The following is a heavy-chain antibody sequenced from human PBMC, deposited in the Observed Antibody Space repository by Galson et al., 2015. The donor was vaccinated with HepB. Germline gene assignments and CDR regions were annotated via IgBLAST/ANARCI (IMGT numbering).Heavy chain of an antibody. V-gene: IGHV3-30*18. J-gene: IGHJ6*02. CDR1: GFTFSSYG. Sequence: SLRLSCAASGFTFSSYGMHWVRQAPGKGLEWVAVISYDGSDKYYADSVKGRFTISRDNSKNTLYLQMNSLRAEDTAVYYCAKDRGYYGDYKAWGYYGMDVWGQGTTVTVSS. CDR2: ISYDGSDK. D-gene: IGHD4-17*01. CDR3: AKDRGYYGDYKAWGYYGMDV.